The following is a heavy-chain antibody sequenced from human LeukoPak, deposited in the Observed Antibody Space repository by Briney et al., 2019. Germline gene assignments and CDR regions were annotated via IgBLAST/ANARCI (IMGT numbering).Heavy chain of an antibody. D-gene: IGHD1-26*01. CDR2: IYYSGST. J-gene: IGHJ3*02. CDR1: GGSISTNKYY. V-gene: IGHV4-39*01. Sequence: SETLSLTCTVSGGSISTNKYYWGWIRQPPGKGLEWIGSIYYSGSTYYNPTLKSRVTIFVGTSKNQFSLKLSSVTAADTAVYYCATPYSGGYQGLDIWGQGTMVTVS. CDR3: ATPYSGGYQGLDI.